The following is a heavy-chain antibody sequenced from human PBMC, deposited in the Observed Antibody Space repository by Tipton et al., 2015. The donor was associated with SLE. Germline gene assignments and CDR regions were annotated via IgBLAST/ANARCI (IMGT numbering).Heavy chain of an antibody. J-gene: IGHJ1*01. CDR1: GFIFSISA. V-gene: IGHV3-23*01. D-gene: IGHD4-17*01. Sequence: SLRLSCPVSGFIFSISAMSWVRQAPGKGLEWVSAVVGGGRSTYYADSVKGRFTISRDSSMNTLYLQMNSLRAEDTAVYYCAKSQSGNYGYFHHWGQGALVTVSS. CDR3: AKSQSGNYGYFHH. CDR2: VVGGGRST.